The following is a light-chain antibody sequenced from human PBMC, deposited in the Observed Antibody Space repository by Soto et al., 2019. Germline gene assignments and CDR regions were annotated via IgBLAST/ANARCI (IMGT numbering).Light chain of an antibody. J-gene: IGKJ5*01. CDR2: KAS. CDR3: QQYTAYPGT. V-gene: IGKV1-5*03. CDR1: QSISSW. Sequence: DIQMTQSPSTLSASVGDSVTITCRASQSISSWLAWYQQKPGKAPTLLIYKASSLESGVPSGFSGSGSGTEFTLTISSLQPDDFETYYCQQYTAYPGTVGQGTRLEIE.